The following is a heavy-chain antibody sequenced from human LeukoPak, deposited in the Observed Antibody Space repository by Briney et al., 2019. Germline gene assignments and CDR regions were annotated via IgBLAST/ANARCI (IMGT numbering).Heavy chain of an antibody. D-gene: IGHD2-15*01. V-gene: IGHV1-69*04. J-gene: IGHJ4*02. CDR2: IIPILGIA. CDR3: ARVPPNPRCSGGSCYSGMHFDY. Sequence: ASVKVSCKASGGTFSSYAISWVRQAPGQGLEWMGRIIPILGIANYAQKFQGRVTITADKSTSTAYMELSSLRSEDTAVYYCARVPPNPRCSGGSCYSGMHFDYWGQGTLVTVSS. CDR1: GGTFSSYA.